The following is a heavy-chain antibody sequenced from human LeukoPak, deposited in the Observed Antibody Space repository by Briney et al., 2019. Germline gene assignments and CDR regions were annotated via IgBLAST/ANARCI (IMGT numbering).Heavy chain of an antibody. J-gene: IGHJ3*02. Sequence: GGSLRLSCAASGFIFSSYWMHWVRQAPGEGLVWVARITSDGSSTSHADSVKGRFTISRDNAKNTLYLQMNSLRAEDTAVYYCARDYAVGESFDIWGQGTLVTVSS. CDR2: ITSDGSST. D-gene: IGHD3-16*01. V-gene: IGHV3-74*01. CDR3: ARDYAVGESFDI. CDR1: GFIFSSYW.